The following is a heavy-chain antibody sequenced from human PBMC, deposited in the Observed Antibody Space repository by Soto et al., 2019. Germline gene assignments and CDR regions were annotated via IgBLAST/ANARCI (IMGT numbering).Heavy chain of an antibody. Sequence: EVRLVESGGGLVKPGESLTLSCKGFGFILSPSTIHWVRRAQGKGLEWVSSISSSGHSIDYEDSSQGRFTISRDNAKNSVFLHMNSLSAEDTAVYYCARDSAFSLASPIFDFWGQGTLVTASA. CDR2: ISSSGHSI. CDR3: ARDSAFSLASPIFDF. V-gene: IGHV3-21*01. D-gene: IGHD2-21*01. J-gene: IGHJ4*01. CDR1: GFILSPST.